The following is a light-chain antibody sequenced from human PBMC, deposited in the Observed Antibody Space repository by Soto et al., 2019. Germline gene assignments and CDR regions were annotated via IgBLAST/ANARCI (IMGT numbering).Light chain of an antibody. CDR1: SSDVGGYNY. CDR3: CLYAGSYLVV. CDR2: DVS. J-gene: IGLJ1*01. V-gene: IGLV2-11*01. Sequence: QSALTQPRSVSGSPGQSVTISCTGTSSDVGGYNYVSWYQQHPGKAPKLMIYDVSKRPSGVPDRFSGSKSSNTASLTISVLHAEDEADYYCCLYAGSYLVVFGTGSKVTVL.